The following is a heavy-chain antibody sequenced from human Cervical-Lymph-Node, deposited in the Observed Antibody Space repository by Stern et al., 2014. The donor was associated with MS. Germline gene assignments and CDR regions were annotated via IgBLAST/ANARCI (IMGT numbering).Heavy chain of an antibody. J-gene: IGHJ4*02. CDR3: ATILTGGRWFDY. D-gene: IGHD4-23*01. Sequence: EVQLVESGGGLVQPGGSLRLSCAAPGFSFSTYWMSWVRQAPGKGLEWVANIKQDGSEKDYVDSVKGRFTISRDNAKNSLYLQMNNLRAEDTAVYYCATILTGGRWFDYWGQGTLVTVSS. CDR1: GFSFSTYW. CDR2: IKQDGSEK. V-gene: IGHV3-7*01.